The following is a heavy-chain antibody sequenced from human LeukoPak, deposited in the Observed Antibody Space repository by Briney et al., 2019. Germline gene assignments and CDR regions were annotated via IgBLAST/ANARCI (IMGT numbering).Heavy chain of an antibody. Sequence: ASVKVSCKASGGTFSNYAISWVRQAPGQGLEWMGRILPILGIANYAQKFQGRVMITADKSTSTAYMELSSLRSEDTAVYYCARDRGGSGTYYHFDYWGQGTLVTVPS. CDR2: ILPILGIA. V-gene: IGHV1-69*04. D-gene: IGHD3-10*01. CDR1: GGTFSNYA. CDR3: ARDRGGSGTYYHFDY. J-gene: IGHJ4*02.